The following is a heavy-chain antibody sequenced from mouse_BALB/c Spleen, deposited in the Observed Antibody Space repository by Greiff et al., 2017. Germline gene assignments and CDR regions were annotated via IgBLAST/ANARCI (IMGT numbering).Heavy chain of an antibody. Sequence: DVHLVESGGGLVQPGGSRKLSCAASGFTFSDYGMAWVRQAPGKGPEWVAFISNLAYSIYYADTVTGRFTISRENAKNTLYLEMSSLRSEDTAMYYCAREGDYYAMDYWGQGTSVTVSS. CDR1: GFTFSDYG. CDR3: AREGDYYAMDY. CDR2: ISNLAYSI. J-gene: IGHJ4*01. V-gene: IGHV5-15*02.